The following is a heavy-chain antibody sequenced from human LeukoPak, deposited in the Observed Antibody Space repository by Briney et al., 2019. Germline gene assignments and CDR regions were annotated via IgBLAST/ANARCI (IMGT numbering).Heavy chain of an antibody. Sequence: PSETLSLTCAVYGGSFSGYYWSWIRQPPGKGLEWIGEINHSGSTNYNPPLKSRVTISVDTSKNQFSLKLSSVTAADTAVYYCARVVSGPSTNYYYYYMDVWGKGTTVTVSS. J-gene: IGHJ6*03. CDR2: INHSGST. D-gene: IGHD5/OR15-5a*01. CDR1: GGSFSGYY. CDR3: ARVVSGPSTNYYYYYMDV. V-gene: IGHV4-34*01.